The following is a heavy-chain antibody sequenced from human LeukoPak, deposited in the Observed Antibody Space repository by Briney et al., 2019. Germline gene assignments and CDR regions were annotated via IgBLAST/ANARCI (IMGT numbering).Heavy chain of an antibody. CDR1: GYTFTSYY. V-gene: IGHV1-46*01. D-gene: IGHD3-3*01. Sequence: ASVKVSCKASGYTFTSYYMHWVRQAPGQGLEWMEIINPSGGSTSYAQQFQGRVTMTRAMSTSTVYMELSSLRSEDTAVYYCARDVASGYYYYMDVWGKGTTVTVSS. CDR3: ARDVASGYYYYMDV. J-gene: IGHJ6*03. CDR2: INPSGGST.